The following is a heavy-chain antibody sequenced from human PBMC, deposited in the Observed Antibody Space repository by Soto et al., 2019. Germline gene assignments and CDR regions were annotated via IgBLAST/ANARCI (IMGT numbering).Heavy chain of an antibody. CDR2: INTDSGNT. D-gene: IGHD6-19*01. V-gene: IGHV1-3*04. Sequence: QVQVVQSGAEVKKPGASVRLSCKTSGYSFTSCAIHWVRLAPGQRFEWMGWINTDSGNTKYSQKFQGRVTITRDTAASTTYMEVTSLTFEDTATYYSVRDRAVDWYLDLWGRGTLVTVSS. CDR3: VRDRAVDWYLDL. CDR1: GYSFTSCA. J-gene: IGHJ2*01.